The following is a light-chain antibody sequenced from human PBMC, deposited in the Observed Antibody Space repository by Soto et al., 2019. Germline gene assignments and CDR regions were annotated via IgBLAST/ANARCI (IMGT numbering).Light chain of an antibody. CDR2: DTT. J-gene: IGLJ3*02. CDR3: AAWDDSLNGRWV. Sequence: QSVLAQPPSASGTPGQRVTISCSGASSNIGREAVSWYQQFPGTAPTLLIFDTTQRPSGVPDRFSGSKSGTSASLAISGLLSEDEAEYYCAAWDDSLNGRWVFGGGTKLTVL. CDR1: SSNIGREA. V-gene: IGLV1-44*01.